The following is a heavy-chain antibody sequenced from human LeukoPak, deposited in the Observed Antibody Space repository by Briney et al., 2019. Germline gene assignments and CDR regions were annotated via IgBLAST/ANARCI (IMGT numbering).Heavy chain of an antibody. J-gene: IGHJ4*02. CDR3: AKLGMDYYGSGSPYFDY. Sequence: GGSLRLSCAASEFTFTNYAMSWVSQAPGRGLEWVSPVSGSARNTYYADSVKGRFTISRDNSRNTLYLQMNSLRAEDTALYYCAKLGMDYYGSGSPYFDYWGQGTLVTVSS. CDR1: EFTFTNYA. CDR2: VSGSARNT. D-gene: IGHD3-10*01. V-gene: IGHV3-23*01.